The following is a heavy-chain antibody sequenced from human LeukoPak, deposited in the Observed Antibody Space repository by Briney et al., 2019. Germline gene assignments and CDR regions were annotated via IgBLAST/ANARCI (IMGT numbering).Heavy chain of an antibody. J-gene: IGHJ4*02. Sequence: GGSLRLSCAASGFTFSSYSFNWVRQVPGKGLEWASSITTTFYTYYTDSVKGRFTISRDNSKNTLYLQMNSLRAEDTAVYYCALIAVAGNFDYWGQGTLVTVSS. V-gene: IGHV3-21*01. CDR2: ITTTFYT. CDR3: ALIAVAGNFDY. CDR1: GFTFSSYS. D-gene: IGHD6-19*01.